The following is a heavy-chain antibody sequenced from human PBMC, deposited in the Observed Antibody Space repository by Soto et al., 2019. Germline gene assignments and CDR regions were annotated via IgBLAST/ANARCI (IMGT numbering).Heavy chain of an antibody. D-gene: IGHD3-10*01. CDR3: ARAQFYSGSGNYNNLMFDA. V-gene: IGHV4-30-2*01. Sequence: QLQLQESGSGLVKTSQTLSLTCAVSGGSIGGVGYSWSWIRQPPGGGLEWIGYMYHSGTFLKSPSLKTRLTMSLDMSKNQFSLTLNSMTAADTAVHYCARAQFYSGSGNYNNLMFDAWGQGIQVTVSS. CDR2: MYHSGTF. CDR1: GGSIGGVGYS. J-gene: IGHJ5*02.